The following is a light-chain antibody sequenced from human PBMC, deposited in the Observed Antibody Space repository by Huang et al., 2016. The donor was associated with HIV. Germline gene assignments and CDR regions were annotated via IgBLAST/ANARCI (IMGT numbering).Light chain of an antibody. Sequence: DIVMTQSPDSLAVSLGERATINCKSSQTILNNSNNKNSLAWYQQKPGHPPKLLIHWSAPRQAGVPDRFSGSGSGTDFALTISRLQAEDLALYYCHQYSDTPGTFGQGTQVEIK. CDR1: QTILNNSNNKNS. CDR2: WSA. CDR3: HQYSDTPGT. J-gene: IGKJ1*01. V-gene: IGKV4-1*01.